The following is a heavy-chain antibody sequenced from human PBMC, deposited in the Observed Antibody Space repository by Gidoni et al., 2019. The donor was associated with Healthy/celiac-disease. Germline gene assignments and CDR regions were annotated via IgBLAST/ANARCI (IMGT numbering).Heavy chain of an antibody. CDR1: GFPFSSYG. J-gene: IGHJ6*02. CDR2: ISYDGSNK. D-gene: IGHD3-10*01. V-gene: IGHV3-30*18. CDR3: AKDRGEDYYYGMDV. Sequence: QVQLVESGGGVVQPGRSLRLSCAASGFPFSSYGMHSARQAPGKGLEWVAVISYDGSNKYYADSVKGRFTISRDNSKNTLYLQMNSLRAEDTAVYYCAKDRGEDYYYGMDVWGQGTTVTVSS.